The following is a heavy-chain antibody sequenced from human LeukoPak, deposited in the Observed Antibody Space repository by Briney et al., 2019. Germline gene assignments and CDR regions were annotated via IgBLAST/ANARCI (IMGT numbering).Heavy chain of an antibody. V-gene: IGHV3-23*01. D-gene: IGHD1-1*01. J-gene: IGHJ4*02. Sequence: PTGESLRLSFLAHGFTLCNFVMSWGPQAPGKGVELVASVNSASSATTAYADSVKGRFTISRDNSKSSLYLQMNSLRADDAAVYYCAKDRPGGTFPIDYWGQGTLVTLSP. CDR1: GFTLCNFV. CDR3: AKDRPGGTFPIDY. CDR2: NSASSATT.